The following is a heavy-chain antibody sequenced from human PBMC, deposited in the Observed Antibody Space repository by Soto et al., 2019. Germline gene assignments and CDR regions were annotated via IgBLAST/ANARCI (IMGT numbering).Heavy chain of an antibody. CDR1: GFGFSSYA. CDR2: ITPGGGTT. J-gene: IGHJ4*02. V-gene: IGHV3-23*01. CDR3: AKDRGGEFTSSRYFDY. D-gene: IGHD3-16*01. Sequence: EMQLLVSGGGLAQPGGSLRLSCAASGFGFSSYAMSWVRQAPGKGLEWVSGITPGGGTTNYADSVKGRFTISRDNSNNTLYLETNSLRVEDTAIYYCAKDRGGEFTSSRYFDYWGQGILVTVSS.